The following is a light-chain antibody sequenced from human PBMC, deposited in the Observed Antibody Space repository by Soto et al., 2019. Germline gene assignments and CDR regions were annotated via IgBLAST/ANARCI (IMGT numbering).Light chain of an antibody. J-gene: IGLJ3*02. Sequence: QSALTQPRSASGSPGPSVTISCAGSSSDVGGYKYVSWYQQYPGKAPKLMIYEVSKRPAGVPDRFSGSKSGKTASLTVSGLQPEDEADYYCTSYAGSNLWVFGGGTKVTVL. CDR3: TSYAGSNLWV. CDR2: EVS. V-gene: IGLV2-8*01. CDR1: SSDVGGYKY.